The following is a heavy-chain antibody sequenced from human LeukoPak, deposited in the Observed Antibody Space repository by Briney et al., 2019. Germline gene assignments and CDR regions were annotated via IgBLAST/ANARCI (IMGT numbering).Heavy chain of an antibody. V-gene: IGHV3-7*05. CDR1: GFTFSNYW. CDR3: ASGIGGVIDVDY. D-gene: IGHD3-16*02. J-gene: IGHJ4*02. Sequence: GGSLRLSCAASGFTFSNYWMAWVRQAPGRGLEWVASIKQDGSEKYYVDSVKGRFTISRDNAKNSLYLQMDSLRAEDTAVYYCASGIGGVIDVDYWGQGTLVTVSS. CDR2: IKQDGSEK.